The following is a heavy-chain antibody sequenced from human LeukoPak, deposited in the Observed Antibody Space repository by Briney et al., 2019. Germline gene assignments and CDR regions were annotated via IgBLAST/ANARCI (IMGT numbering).Heavy chain of an antibody. CDR2: ISWNSGRI. J-gene: IGHJ4*02. CDR3: AKDGDYYFDY. Sequence: GGSLRLSCATSGFTFDDYAMHWVRQAPGKGLEWVSGISWNSGRIGYADSVKGRFTVSRDNAKNSLYPQMNSLRVEDTALYYCAKDGDYYFDYWGQGTLVTVSS. V-gene: IGHV3-9*01. CDR1: GFTFDDYA.